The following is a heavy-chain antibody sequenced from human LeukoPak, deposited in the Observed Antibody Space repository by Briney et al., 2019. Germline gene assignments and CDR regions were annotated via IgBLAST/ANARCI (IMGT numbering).Heavy chain of an antibody. CDR1: GVSFSGYY. J-gene: IGHJ4*02. CDR2: IRSGYT. V-gene: IGHV4-34*01. D-gene: IGHD2-2*02. Sequence: SETLSLTCAVPGVSFSGYYWSWIRQSPGKGLEWIGEIRSGYTNYNPSLKTRVTISADTSENQLSLRLTSVTAADTAVYYCARMRCGHTDNRCYNYWGQGTLVTVSS. CDR3: ARMRCGHTDNRCYNY.